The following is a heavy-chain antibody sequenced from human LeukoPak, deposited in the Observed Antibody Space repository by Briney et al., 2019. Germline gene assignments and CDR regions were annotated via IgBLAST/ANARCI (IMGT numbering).Heavy chain of an antibody. Sequence: SETLSLTCTVSGGSISSSSYYWGWIRQPPGKGLEWIGSIYYSGSTYYNPSLKSRVTISVDTSKNQFSLKLSSVTAADTAVYFCAKSGNPYDFLTSWGQGTLVTVSS. CDR3: AKSGNPYDFLTS. CDR2: IYYSGST. D-gene: IGHD3-9*01. V-gene: IGHV4-39*07. CDR1: GGSISSSSYY. J-gene: IGHJ4*02.